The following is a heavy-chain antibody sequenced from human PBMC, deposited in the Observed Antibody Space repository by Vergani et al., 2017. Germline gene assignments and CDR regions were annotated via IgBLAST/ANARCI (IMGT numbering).Heavy chain of an antibody. CDR2: ISWNSGSI. J-gene: IGHJ4*02. Sequence: EVQLVESGGGLVQPGRSLRLSCAASGFTFDDYAMHWVRQAPGKGLEWVSGISWNSGSIGYADSVKGRFTISRDNAKNSLYLQMNSLRAEDTALYYCAKGLSWIQRGGGIEDWGQGTRVTVSS. V-gene: IGHV3-9*01. CDR3: AKGLSWIQRGGGIED. D-gene: IGHD5-18*01. CDR1: GFTFDDYA.